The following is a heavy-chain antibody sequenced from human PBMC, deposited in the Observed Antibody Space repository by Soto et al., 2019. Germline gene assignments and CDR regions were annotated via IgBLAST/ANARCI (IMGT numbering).Heavy chain of an antibody. V-gene: IGHV4-30-4*01. D-gene: IGHD3-22*01. Sequence: SETLSLTCTVSGGSISSDNYSWSWIRQPPGKGLEWIGYIYYSGSTYYNPSLKSRVIISIDTSKNQFSLKLSSVTAADTAVYYCASTSYFDNSGSAYWGQGTLVTVSS. CDR2: IYYSGST. CDR1: GGSISSDNYS. J-gene: IGHJ4*02. CDR3: ASTSYFDNSGSAY.